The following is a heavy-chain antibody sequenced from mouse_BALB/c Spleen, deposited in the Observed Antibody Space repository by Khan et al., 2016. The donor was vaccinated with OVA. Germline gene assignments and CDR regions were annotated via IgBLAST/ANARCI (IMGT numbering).Heavy chain of an antibody. CDR1: GFNIKDYY. J-gene: IGHJ3*01. D-gene: IGHD2-3*01. CDR3: ARDGYSPWFAY. CDR2: IDPENGNT. V-gene: IGHV14-1*02. Sequence: EVQLQESGAELVRPGALVKLSCKASGFNIKDYYMHWVKQRPEQGLVWIGRIDPENGNTIYDPKFQGQASITSDTSSNTAYLQLSSLTSEDTAVYYCARDGYSPWFAYWGQGTLVTVSA.